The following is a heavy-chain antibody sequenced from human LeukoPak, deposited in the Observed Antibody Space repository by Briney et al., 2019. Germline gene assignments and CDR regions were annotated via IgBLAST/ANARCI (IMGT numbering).Heavy chain of an antibody. Sequence: SETLSLTCAVSGYSVSSDCYRGWIRQSPGTGLQWIASIHHRGTTHYNPSLRSRFTISLDTSKKQFSLKVNFVTAADTAVYYCAGVFGFGVVTPYFDYWGQGTLVTVSS. V-gene: IGHV4-38-2*01. CDR1: GYSVSSDCY. CDR3: AGVFGFGVVTPYFDY. D-gene: IGHD3-3*01. CDR2: IHHRGTT. J-gene: IGHJ4*02.